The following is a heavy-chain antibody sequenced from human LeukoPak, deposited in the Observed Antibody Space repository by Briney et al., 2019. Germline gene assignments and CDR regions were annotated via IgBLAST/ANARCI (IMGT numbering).Heavy chain of an antibody. J-gene: IGHJ4*02. CDR1: GLTFSNAW. D-gene: IGHD1-26*01. Sequence: GGSLRLSCAASGLTFSNAWMSWVRQAPGKGLEWVGRIKRKTDGGTTDYAAPVKGRFTISRDDSKNTLYLQMNSLKTEDTAVYYCTTDLRSSGSWSPRSNSYYWGQGTLVTVSS. CDR2: IKRKTDGGTT. CDR3: TTDLRSSGSWSPRSNSYY. V-gene: IGHV3-15*01.